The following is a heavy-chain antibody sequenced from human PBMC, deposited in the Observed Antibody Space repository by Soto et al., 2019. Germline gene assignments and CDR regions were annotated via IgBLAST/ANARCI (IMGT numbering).Heavy chain of an antibody. Sequence: QVQLVESGGGVVQPGRSLRLSCAASGFTFSSYGMHWVRQAPGKGLEWVAVISYDGSNKYYADSVKGRFTISRDNSKNTQYPQMNSLRAEDTAVYCCTKDVVSGSYYADWDLDLWGRGTLVTVSS. CDR1: GFTFSSYG. D-gene: IGHD3-10*01. J-gene: IGHJ2*01. CDR2: ISYDGSNK. CDR3: TKDVVSGSYYADWDLDL. V-gene: IGHV3-30*18.